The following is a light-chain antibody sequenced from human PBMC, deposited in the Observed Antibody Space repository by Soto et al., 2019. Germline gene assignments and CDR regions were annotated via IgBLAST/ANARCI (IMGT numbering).Light chain of an antibody. Sequence: EIVLTQSPGTLSFSPGERATLSCRASQSISSNYFAWYQQKPGQAPRLLIYGASNRATGIPDRFSGSGSGTDFPLTIRRLEPEDFAVYSCQQYGSSLSITFGQGTRLHIK. V-gene: IGKV3-20*01. J-gene: IGKJ5*01. CDR2: GAS. CDR1: QSISSNY. CDR3: QQYGSSLSIT.